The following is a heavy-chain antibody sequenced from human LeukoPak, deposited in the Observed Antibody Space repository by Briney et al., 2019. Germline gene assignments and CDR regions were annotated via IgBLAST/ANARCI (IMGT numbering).Heavy chain of an antibody. CDR1: GFTFTSSA. D-gene: IGHD1-26*01. V-gene: IGHV1-58*02. CDR2: IVVGSGNT. CDR3: AAWSIGGATQPPFDY. J-gene: IGHJ4*02. Sequence: SVKVSCKASGFTFTSSAMQWVRQARGQRLEWIGWIVVGSGNTNYAQKFQERVTITRDMSTSTAYMELSSLRSEDTAVYYCAAWSIGGATQPPFDYWGQGTLVTVSS.